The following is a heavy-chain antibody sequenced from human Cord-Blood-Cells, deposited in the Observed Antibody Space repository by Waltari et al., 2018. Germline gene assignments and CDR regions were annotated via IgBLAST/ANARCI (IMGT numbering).Heavy chain of an antibody. V-gene: IGHV3-33*01. CDR3: ARDTYSSGFDY. Sequence: QVQLVESAGGVVQPGRPLRHPCAESGFTLSRYGMTWVGQAPGKGLEWVAVIWYDGSNKYYADSVKGRFTISRDNSKNTLYLQMNSLRAEDTAVYYCARDTYSSGFDYWGQGTLVTVSS. CDR2: IWYDGSNK. J-gene: IGHJ4*02. CDR1: GFTLSRYG. D-gene: IGHD6-19*01.